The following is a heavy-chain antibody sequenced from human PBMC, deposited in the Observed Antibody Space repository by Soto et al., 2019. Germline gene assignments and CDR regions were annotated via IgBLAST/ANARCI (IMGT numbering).Heavy chain of an antibody. CDR1: GDTFASFG. Sequence: ASVKVSCKASGDTFASFGFSWVRQAPGQGLEWLGWISAYNGNTHYARKVRDRVTLTTDTSTNTAYMELRSLTSDDTAVYYCARDQESITDRILQYWGQGTRVTVSS. CDR2: ISAYNGNT. V-gene: IGHV1-18*01. CDR3: ARDQESITDRILQY. J-gene: IGHJ4*02. D-gene: IGHD3-10*01.